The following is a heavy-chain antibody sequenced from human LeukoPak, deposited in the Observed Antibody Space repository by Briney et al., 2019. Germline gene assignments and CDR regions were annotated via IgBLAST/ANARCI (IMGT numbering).Heavy chain of an antibody. CDR1: GFTFSSYA. V-gene: IGHV3-30-3*01. J-gene: IGHJ4*02. D-gene: IGHD6-19*01. CDR3: ARDEDSIGSSQSYFDY. Sequence: GGSLRLSCVASGFTFSSYAMHWVRQAPGKGVEWVAFISHDGTNKYYADSVKGRFTISRDNSKHTLYLQMNSLRAEDTAAYYCARDEDSIGSSQSYFDYWGQGTLVTVSS. CDR2: ISHDGTNK.